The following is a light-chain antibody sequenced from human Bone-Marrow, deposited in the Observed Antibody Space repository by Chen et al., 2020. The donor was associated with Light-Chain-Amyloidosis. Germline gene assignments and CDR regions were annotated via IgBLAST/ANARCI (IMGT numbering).Light chain of an antibody. CDR1: QSISSY. Sequence: IQMTQSPSSLSASVGDRVTITCRASQSISSYLNWYRQEPGKAPKLLSWAASSLHSGVPSRFRVSGSGSDFALSSSSLQPEDFATYYWQETCRTPWAFGQGTRVEF. V-gene: IGKV1-39*01. CDR2: AAS. CDR3: QETCRTPWA. J-gene: IGKJ1*01.